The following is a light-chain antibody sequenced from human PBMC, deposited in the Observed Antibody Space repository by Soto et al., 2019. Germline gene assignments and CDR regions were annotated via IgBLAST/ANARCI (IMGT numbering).Light chain of an antibody. CDR3: QQYRSSPSIT. Sequence: EIVLTQSPGTLSSYPGERATLSCRASQSVSSGYLAWYQQKPGQAPRLLIYGASTRATGIPDRFSGSGSGTDFTLTISRLEPEDFAVYYCQQYRSSPSITFGQGTRLEIK. J-gene: IGKJ5*01. CDR2: GAS. CDR1: QSVSSGY. V-gene: IGKV3-20*01.